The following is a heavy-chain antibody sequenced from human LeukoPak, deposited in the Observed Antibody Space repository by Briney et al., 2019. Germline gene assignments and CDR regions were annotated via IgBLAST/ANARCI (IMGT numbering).Heavy chain of an antibody. J-gene: IGHJ5*02. CDR1: GGSISSYY. V-gene: IGHV4-59*12. CDR3: ARGITIFGVVPPTNWFDP. D-gene: IGHD3-3*01. CDR2: IYYSGST. Sequence: SETLSLTCTVSGGSISSYYWSWIRQPPGKGLEWIGYIYYSGSTNYNPSLKSRVTISVDTSKNQFSLKLSSVTAADTAVYYCARGITIFGVVPPTNWFDPWGQGTLVTVSS.